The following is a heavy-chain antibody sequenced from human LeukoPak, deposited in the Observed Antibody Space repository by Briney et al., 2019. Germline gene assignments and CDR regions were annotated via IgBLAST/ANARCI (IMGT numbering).Heavy chain of an antibody. D-gene: IGHD3-22*01. Sequence: ASVKVSCKASGGTFSSYAISWVRQAPGQGLEWMGGIIPIFGTANYAQKFQGRVTITADESTSTAYMELSSLRSEDTAVYYCATYPAPWYYYDSSGYCFISWGQGTLVTVSS. CDR1: GGTFSSYA. V-gene: IGHV1-69*13. J-gene: IGHJ4*02. CDR3: ATYPAPWYYYDSSGYCFIS. CDR2: IIPIFGTA.